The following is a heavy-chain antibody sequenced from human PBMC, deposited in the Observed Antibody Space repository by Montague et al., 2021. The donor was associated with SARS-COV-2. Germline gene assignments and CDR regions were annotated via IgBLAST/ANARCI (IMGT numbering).Heavy chain of an antibody. J-gene: IGHJ3*02. CDR3: AREVRYYYDSSGPGAFDI. Sequence: SDTLSLTCTVSGGSISSYYWSWIRQPPGKGLEWIGYIHYSGSTNYNPSLKSRVTKSVDTSKNQFSLKLSSVTAADTAVYYCAREVRYYYDSSGPGAFDIWGQGTMVTVSS. CDR2: IHYSGST. D-gene: IGHD3-22*01. CDR1: GGSISSYY. V-gene: IGHV4-59*01.